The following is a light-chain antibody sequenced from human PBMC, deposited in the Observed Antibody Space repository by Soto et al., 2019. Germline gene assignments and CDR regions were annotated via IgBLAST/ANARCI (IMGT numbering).Light chain of an antibody. CDR1: TGAVTSGYY. CDR2: NTN. V-gene: IGLV7-43*01. Sequence: QAVVTQEPSLTVSPGGTVTLTCASSTGAVTSGYYPNWFQQKPGQAPRALIYNTNNKHSWTPARFSGSLLGGKAALTLSGVQPEDEAEYYCLLYYGGGQVFGGGTKLTVL. J-gene: IGLJ2*01. CDR3: LLYYGGGQV.